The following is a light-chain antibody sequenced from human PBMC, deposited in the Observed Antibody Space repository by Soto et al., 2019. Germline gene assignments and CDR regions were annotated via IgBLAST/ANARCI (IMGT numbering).Light chain of an antibody. Sequence: DIQMTQSPSSLSASVGASVTITCRARPRFRSSLNWYQHKVGRAPKLLIYAASSLQTGVASRFSGSRSGTDFTLTISSLQPEDFATYYCQQSYLTPHTFGQGNKLEIK. CDR3: QQSYLTPHT. J-gene: IGKJ2*01. CDR1: PRFRSS. V-gene: IGKV1-39*01. CDR2: AAS.